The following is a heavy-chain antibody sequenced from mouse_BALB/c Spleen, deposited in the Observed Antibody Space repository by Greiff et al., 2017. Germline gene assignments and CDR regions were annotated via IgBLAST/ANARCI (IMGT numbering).Heavy chain of an antibody. D-gene: IGHD2-2*01. V-gene: IGHV1S16*01. CDR3: TISLRVYGYAWFAY. J-gene: IGHJ3*01. CDR1: GYTFTSYY. CDR2: INPSNGGT. Sequence: VQLQQPGAELVKPGASVKLSCKASGYTFTSYYMYWVKQRPGQGLEWIGGINPSNGGTNFNEKFKSKATLTVDKSSSTAYVQLSSLTSEDSAVYYCTISLRVYGYAWFAYWGQGTLVTVSA.